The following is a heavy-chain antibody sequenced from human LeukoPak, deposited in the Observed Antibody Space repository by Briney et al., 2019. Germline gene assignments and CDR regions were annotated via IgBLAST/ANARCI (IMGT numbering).Heavy chain of an antibody. Sequence: PGGSLRLSCAASGFTFGNKFMHWVRQAPGKGLVWVSRISTDGSSPSYADSVKGRFTISRDNAKNTLYLQMNSLRAEDTAIYYCTSPISSHYSGQRTLVTISS. CDR1: GFTFGNKF. V-gene: IGHV3-74*01. CDR3: TSPISSHY. CDR2: ISTDGSSP. J-gene: IGHJ4*02.